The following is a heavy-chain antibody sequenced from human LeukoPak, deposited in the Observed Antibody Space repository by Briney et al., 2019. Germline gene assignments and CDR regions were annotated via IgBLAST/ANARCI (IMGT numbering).Heavy chain of an antibody. CDR2: ISSSGSNI. D-gene: IGHD3-10*02. CDR1: GFTFSSYE. Sequence: PGGSLRLSCAASGFTFSSYEMHWVRHAPGKGLEWVSYISSSGSNIYYADSVKGRFTISRDNAKNSLYLQMNSLRAEDTAVYYCAELGITMIGGVWGKGTTVTISS. V-gene: IGHV3-48*03. CDR3: AELGITMIGGV. J-gene: IGHJ6*04.